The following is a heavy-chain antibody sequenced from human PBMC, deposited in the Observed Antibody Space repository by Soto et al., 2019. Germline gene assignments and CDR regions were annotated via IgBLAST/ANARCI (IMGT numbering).Heavy chain of an antibody. J-gene: IGHJ4*02. CDR2: ISYDGSNK. CDR1: GFTFSSYA. CDR3: ARGGRIQLWLPSDY. V-gene: IGHV3-30-3*01. D-gene: IGHD5-18*01. Sequence: QVQLVESGGGVVQPGRSLRLSCAASGFTFSSYAMHWVLQAPGKGPEWVAVISYDGSNKYYADSVKGRFTISRDTSKNTLDLQMNSLRAEDTAVYYCARGGRIQLWLPSDYWGQGTLVTVS.